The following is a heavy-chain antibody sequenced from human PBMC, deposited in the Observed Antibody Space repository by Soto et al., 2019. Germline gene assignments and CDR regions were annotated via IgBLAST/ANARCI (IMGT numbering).Heavy chain of an antibody. J-gene: IGHJ4*02. CDR2: ILYDGSNK. Sequence: QVQLEEPGGGVAQPGGSLRLSCAVSAFPFSSFAMQWVRQAPDKGLEWVAKILYDGSNKYYADSVKGRFIISRDNSKNTLYLQMNSLRAEDTAVYYCARDYYSDDSGRFYYWGQGTLVTVSS. V-gene: IGHV3-30-3*01. D-gene: IGHD3-22*01. CDR1: AFPFSSFA. CDR3: ARDYYSDDSGRFYY.